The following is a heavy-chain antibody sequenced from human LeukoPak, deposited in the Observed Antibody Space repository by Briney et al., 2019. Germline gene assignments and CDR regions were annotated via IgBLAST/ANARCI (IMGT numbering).Heavy chain of an antibody. J-gene: IGHJ5*02. V-gene: IGHV4-59*01. D-gene: IGHD3-16*02. CDR3: ARNLMITFGGVIVHGWFDP. CDR2: IYYSGST. CDR1: GGSISSYY. Sequence: SETLSLTCTVSGGSISSYYWSWIRQPPGKGLEWIGYIYYSGSTNYNPSLKSRVTISVDTSKNQFSLKLSSVTAADTAVYYCARNLMITFGGVIVHGWFDPWGQGTLVTASS.